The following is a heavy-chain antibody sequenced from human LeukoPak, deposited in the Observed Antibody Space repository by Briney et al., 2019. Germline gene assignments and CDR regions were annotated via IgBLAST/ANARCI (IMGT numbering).Heavy chain of an antibody. Sequence: PSETLSLTCGVSGDSISSDGHSWSWIRQPPGKGLEWVGYIYHSGAAYHNPSLKSRLALSVDTSNNQFSLRLRSVTAADTAVYYCVRGVGGEYFYFDRWGQGALVTVSA. CDR2: IYHSGAA. CDR3: VRGVGGEYFYFDR. V-gene: IGHV4-30-4*07. J-gene: IGHJ4*02. D-gene: IGHD1-26*01. CDR1: GDSISSDGHS.